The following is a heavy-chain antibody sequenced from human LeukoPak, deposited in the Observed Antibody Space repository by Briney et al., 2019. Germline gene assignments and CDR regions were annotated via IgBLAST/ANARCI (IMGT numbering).Heavy chain of an antibody. J-gene: IGHJ4*02. Sequence: GGSLRLSCAASGFTFSNYAMNWVRQVPGKGLEWVSGISGTDGTKYDAESVRCRFTVSRDNYKNTLYLQMSSLRAEDTAIYYCAKDRGFTLRDGGMFDSWGQGTLVTVSS. CDR3: AKDRGFTLRDGGMFDS. CDR1: GFTFSNYA. D-gene: IGHD2/OR15-2a*01. V-gene: IGHV3-23*01. CDR2: ISGTDGTK.